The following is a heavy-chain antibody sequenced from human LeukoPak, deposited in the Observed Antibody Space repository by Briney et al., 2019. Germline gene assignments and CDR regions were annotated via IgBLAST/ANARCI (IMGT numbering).Heavy chain of an antibody. CDR1: GFTFSSYG. D-gene: IGHD3-22*01. CDR2: ISGSGGTT. V-gene: IGHV3-23*01. CDR3: AKTNGYYSD. Sequence: GGSLRLSCAASGFTFSSYGMNWVRQAPGKGLEWVSGISGSGGTTYYADSVKGRFTISRDNSKNSLSLQVSSLRAEDTAVYYCAKTNGYYSDWGQRPLVTVSS. J-gene: IGHJ4*02.